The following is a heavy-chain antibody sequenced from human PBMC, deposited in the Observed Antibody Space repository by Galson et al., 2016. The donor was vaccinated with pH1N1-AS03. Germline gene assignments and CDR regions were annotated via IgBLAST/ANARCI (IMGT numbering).Heavy chain of an antibody. CDR3: ARILGYNYGRVHY. D-gene: IGHD5-18*01. CDR1: GDSFNNYA. Sequence: SVKVSCKAYGDSFNNYAISWVRQAPGQGLQWVGGIIPTLGIVNVAQSFQGRVTITADTSTNTAHMELSGLRSEDTAVYYCARILGYNYGRVHYWGQGTHVTVSS. V-gene: IGHV1-69*10. CDR2: IIPTLGIV. J-gene: IGHJ4*02.